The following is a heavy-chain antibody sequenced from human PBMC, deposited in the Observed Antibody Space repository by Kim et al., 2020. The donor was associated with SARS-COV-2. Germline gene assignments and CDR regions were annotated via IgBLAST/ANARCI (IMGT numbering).Heavy chain of an antibody. Sequence: SVKVSCKASGGTFSSYAISWVRQAPGQGLEWMGGIIPIFGTANYAQKFQGRVTITADESTSTAYMELSSLRSEDTAVYYCARSVRDTAIRMDVWGQGTTVTASS. J-gene: IGHJ6*02. CDR1: GGTFSSYA. CDR3: ARSVRDTAIRMDV. CDR2: IIPIFGTA. D-gene: IGHD5-18*01. V-gene: IGHV1-69*13.